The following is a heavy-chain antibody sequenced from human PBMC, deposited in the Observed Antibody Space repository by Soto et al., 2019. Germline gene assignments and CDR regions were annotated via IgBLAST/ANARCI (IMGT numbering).Heavy chain of an antibody. CDR3: ARDRKGGYFDY. J-gene: IGHJ4*02. V-gene: IGHV4-30-2*01. CDR1: GGSISSGGYS. CDR2: IYHSGST. D-gene: IGHD3-16*01. Sequence: QLQLQESGSGLVKPSQTLSLTCAVSGGSISSGGYSWSWIRQPPGKGLEWIGYIYHSGSTYYNPSLKSRVTISVDRSKNQFSLKLSSVTVADTAVYYCARDRKGGYFDYWGQGTLVTVSS.